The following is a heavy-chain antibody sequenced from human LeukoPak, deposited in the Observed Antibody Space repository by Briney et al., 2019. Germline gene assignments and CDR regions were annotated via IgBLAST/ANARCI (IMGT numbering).Heavy chain of an antibody. J-gene: IGHJ4*02. V-gene: IGHV1-2*02. Sequence: ASVKVSCKASGYTFTGYYMHWVRQAPGQGLEWMGWINPNSGGTNYAQKFQGRVTMTRDTSISTAYMELSRLRSDDTAVYYCAREAYYYGSGSYPVDYWGQGTLVTVSS. CDR2: INPNSGGT. CDR1: GYTFTGYY. CDR3: AREAYYYGSGSYPVDY. D-gene: IGHD3-10*01.